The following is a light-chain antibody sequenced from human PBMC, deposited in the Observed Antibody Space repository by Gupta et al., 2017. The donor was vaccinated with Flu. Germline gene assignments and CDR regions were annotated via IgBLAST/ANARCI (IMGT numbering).Light chain of an antibody. Sequence: SSELPQPPAVSVSPGQTARITCSGDALPKQYAYWYQQKPGQAPVLVIYKDSERPSGIPERFSGSSSGTTVTLTISGVQAEDEADYYCQSADSSGTYLWVFGGGTKLTVL. CDR1: ALPKQY. J-gene: IGLJ3*02. CDR2: KDS. V-gene: IGLV3-25*02. CDR3: QSADSSGTYLWV.